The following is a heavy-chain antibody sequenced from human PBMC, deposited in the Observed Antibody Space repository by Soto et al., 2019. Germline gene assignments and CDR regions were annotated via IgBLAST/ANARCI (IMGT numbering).Heavy chain of an antibody. J-gene: IGHJ6*02. CDR1: GYSFSDYF. CDR3: ARITCPLNYYNGMDV. Sequence: ASVKVSCKPSGYSFSDYFIQWVRQAPGQGLEWVAWINPKTAATNYAKKFQGRVSLTWDTSSTTAYMELTRLRPDDTAVYYCARITCPLNYYNGMDVWGQGTTVTVSS. CDR2: INPKTAAT. V-gene: IGHV1-2*02.